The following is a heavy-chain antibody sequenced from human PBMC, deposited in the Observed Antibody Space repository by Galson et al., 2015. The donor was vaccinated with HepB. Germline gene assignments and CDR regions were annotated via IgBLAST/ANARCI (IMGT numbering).Heavy chain of an antibody. D-gene: IGHD3-22*01. J-gene: IGHJ4*02. CDR1: GFTFSSYA. CDR3: ANAGSYYDSSGYSPYFDY. V-gene: IGHV3-23*01. CDR2: ISGSGGST. Sequence: SLRLSCAASGFTFSSYAMSWVRQAPGKGLEWVSAISGSGGSTYYADSVKGRFTISRDNSKNTLYLQMNSLRAEDTAVYYCANAGSYYDSSGYSPYFDYWGQGTLVTVSS.